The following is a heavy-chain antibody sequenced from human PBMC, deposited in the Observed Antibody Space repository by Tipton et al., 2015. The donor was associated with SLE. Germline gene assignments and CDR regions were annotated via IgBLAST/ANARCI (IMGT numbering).Heavy chain of an antibody. V-gene: IGHV1-18*01. D-gene: IGHD6-6*01. CDR1: GYTFTRYG. CDR2: ISAYNGNT. Sequence: QSGAEVKKPGASVKVSCKASGYTFTRYGISWVRQAPGQGLEWMGWISAYNGNTNYAQKLQGRVTITTDTSTTTAYMELSSLRSEDTAAYYCARGMGEQLVQDYYYGMDVWGQGTTVTVSS. CDR3: ARGMGEQLVQDYYYGMDV. J-gene: IGHJ6*02.